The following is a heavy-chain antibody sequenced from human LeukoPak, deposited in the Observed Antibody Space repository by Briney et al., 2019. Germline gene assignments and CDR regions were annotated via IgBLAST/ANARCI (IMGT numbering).Heavy chain of an antibody. CDR3: ARGGSDGGNPDAYYYYGMDV. CDR2: ISSSSSYI. CDR1: GFTFSSYA. D-gene: IGHD4-23*01. Sequence: GGSLRLSCAASGFTFSSYAMHWVRQAPGKGLEWVSSISSSSSYIYYADSVKGRFTISRDNSKNTLYLQMNSLRAEDTAVYYCARGGSDGGNPDAYYYYGMDVWGQGTTVTVSS. V-gene: IGHV3-21*04. J-gene: IGHJ6*02.